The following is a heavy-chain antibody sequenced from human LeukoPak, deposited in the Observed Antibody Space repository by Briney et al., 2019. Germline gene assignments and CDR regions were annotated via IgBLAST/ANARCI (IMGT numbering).Heavy chain of an antibody. CDR1: VFIYRKAC. D-gene: IGHD6-13*01. V-gene: IGHV3-15*01. J-gene: IGHJ4*02. CDR2: IKSKTDGGTT. Sequence: GLSLRLFYAASVFIYRKACISWVRHPRGKGLEWVGRIKSKTDGGTTDYAAPVKGRFTISRDDSKNTLYLQMNSLKTEDTAVYYCSTGRKQPGVYWGQGTRVTVSS. CDR3: STGRKQPGVY.